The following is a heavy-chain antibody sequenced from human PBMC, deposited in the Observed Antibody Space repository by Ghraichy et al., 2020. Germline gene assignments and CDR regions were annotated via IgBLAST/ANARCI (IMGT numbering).Heavy chain of an antibody. V-gene: IGHV3-74*01. CDR3: TMDLTGYDDY. Sequence: GGSLRLSCAASGFTFSTYWMHWVRQVPGKGLVWVSRINTDGSTTTYADSVKGRFTISRDNAKNTLYLQMNSLRAEDTAVYYCTMDLTGYDDYWGQGTLVTVSA. D-gene: IGHD3-9*01. CDR1: GFTFSTYW. J-gene: IGHJ4*02. CDR2: INTDGSTT.